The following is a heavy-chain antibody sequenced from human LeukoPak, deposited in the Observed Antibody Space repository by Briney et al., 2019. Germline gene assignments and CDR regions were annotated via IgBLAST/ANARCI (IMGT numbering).Heavy chain of an antibody. V-gene: IGHV4-34*01. J-gene: IGHJ3*02. CDR2: INHRGNT. D-gene: IGHD2-2*01. Sequence: SETLSLTCAVFGGSFSDYYWSWIRQPPGKGLEWIGEINHRGNTNYNPSLKSRVTISVDTSKNQFSLKLSSLTAADTAVYYCARDRYRTSTSCYPDAFDIWGQGTMVTVSS. CDR3: ARDRYRTSTSCYPDAFDI. CDR1: GGSFSDYY.